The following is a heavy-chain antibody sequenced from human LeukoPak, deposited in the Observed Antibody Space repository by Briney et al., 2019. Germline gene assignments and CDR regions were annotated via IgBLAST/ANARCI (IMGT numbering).Heavy chain of an antibody. V-gene: IGHV3-74*01. CDR3: ARDRGSGSYFDY. CDR1: GFTFSSYW. J-gene: IGHJ4*02. CDR2: INSDGTST. Sequence: GGSLRLSCAASGFTFSSYWMHWVRHAPGKGLVWVSRINSDGTSTSYADSVKGRFTISRDNAKNTLYLQMNSLRAEDTAVYYCARDRGSGSYFDYWGQGTLVTVSS. D-gene: IGHD3-10*01.